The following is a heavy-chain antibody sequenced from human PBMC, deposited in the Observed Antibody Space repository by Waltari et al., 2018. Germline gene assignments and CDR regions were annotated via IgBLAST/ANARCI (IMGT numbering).Heavy chain of an antibody. CDR2: INHSGST. V-gene: IGHV4-34*01. Sequence: QVQLQQWGAGLLKPSETRSLTCAVYGGSFSGYYWSWIRQPPGKGLEWIGEINHSGSTNYNPSLKSRVTISVDTSKNQFSLKLSSVTAADTAVYYCAKLVQVNYYMDVWGKGTTVTVSS. D-gene: IGHD6-13*01. CDR1: GGSFSGYY. CDR3: AKLVQVNYYMDV. J-gene: IGHJ6*03.